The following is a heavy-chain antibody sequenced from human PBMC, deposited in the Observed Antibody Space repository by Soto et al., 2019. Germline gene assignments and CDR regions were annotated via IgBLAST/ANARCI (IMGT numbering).Heavy chain of an antibody. CDR1: GDSISSDNYY. J-gene: IGHJ5*02. CDR2: IYYSGST. CDR3: ASPKIAFYNWFDP. V-gene: IGHV4-30-4*01. D-gene: IGHD3-3*02. Sequence: PSETLSLTCTVSGDSISSDNYYWSWIRQPPGKGLEWIGYIYYSGSTYYNASLKSRVTISVDTPKNQFSLKLSSVTAADTAVYYCASPKIAFYNWFDPWGQGTLVTVSS.